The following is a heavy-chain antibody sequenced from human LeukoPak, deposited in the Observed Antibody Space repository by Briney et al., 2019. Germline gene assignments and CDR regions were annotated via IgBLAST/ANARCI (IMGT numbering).Heavy chain of an antibody. Sequence: SETLSLTCAVYGGSFSGYYWSWIRQPPGKGLEWIGEINHSGSTNYNPSLKRRVIISVDTAKNQFSLKLSSVTAADTAVYYCARGPGLVRTGDRTRKWYFDLWGRGTLVTVSS. D-gene: IGHD7-27*01. CDR2: INHSGST. V-gene: IGHV4-34*01. CDR3: ARGPGLVRTGDRTRKWYFDL. J-gene: IGHJ2*01. CDR1: GGSFSGYY.